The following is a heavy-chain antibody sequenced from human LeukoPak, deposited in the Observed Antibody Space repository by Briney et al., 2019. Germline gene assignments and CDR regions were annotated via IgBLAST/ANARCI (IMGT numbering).Heavy chain of an antibody. J-gene: IGHJ4*02. D-gene: IGHD6-13*01. CDR3: ARDLGMADFDY. V-gene: IGHV4-59*01. CDR2: VYDTDTT. CDR1: GGSIISYY. Sequence: RPSETLSLTCSVSGGSIISYYWTWIRQPPGKGLEWIGYVYDTDTTNYNPSLQSRVTISLDTSNYQFSLTLTSITAADTAVYFCARDLGMADFDYWGQGTLVTVSS.